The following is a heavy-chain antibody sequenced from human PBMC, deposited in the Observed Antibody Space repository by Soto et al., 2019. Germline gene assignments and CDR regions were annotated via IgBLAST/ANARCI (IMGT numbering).Heavy chain of an antibody. CDR1: GGSISSGGYS. CDR2: IYHSGST. CDR3: ARGRMVHSSSWYGGWWFDP. D-gene: IGHD6-13*01. J-gene: IGHJ5*02. V-gene: IGHV4-30-2*01. Sequence: PSETLSLTCAVSGGSISSGGYSWSWIRQPPGKGLEWIGYIYHSGSTYYNPSLKSRVTISVDRSKNQFSLKLSSVTAADTAVYYCARGRMVHSSSWYGGWWFDPWGQGTLVTVSS.